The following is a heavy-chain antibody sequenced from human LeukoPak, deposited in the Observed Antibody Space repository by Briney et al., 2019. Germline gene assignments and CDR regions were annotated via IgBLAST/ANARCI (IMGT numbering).Heavy chain of an antibody. V-gene: IGHV1-18*01. CDR3: ASSGGDLLSPGY. J-gene: IGHJ4*02. CDR2: ISAYNGNT. CDR1: GYTFTSYG. Sequence: GASVKVSCKASGYTFTSYGISWVRQAPGQGLEWMGWISAYNGNTNYAQKFQGRVTMTRDMSTSTVYMELSSLRSEDTAVYYCASSGGDLLSPGYWGQGTLVTVSS. D-gene: IGHD3-10*01.